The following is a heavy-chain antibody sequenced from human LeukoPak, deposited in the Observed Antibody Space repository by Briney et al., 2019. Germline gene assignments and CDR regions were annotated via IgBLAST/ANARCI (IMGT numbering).Heavy chain of an antibody. J-gene: IGHJ4*02. V-gene: IGHV1-69*13. D-gene: IGHD3-3*01. Sequence: GASVKVSCKASGGTFSSYAISWVRQAPEQGLEWMEGLFPIFGTANYAQKFQGRVMITADESTSTAYMELSSLRSEDTAVYYCAREKGGITIFGVVTYYFDYWGQGTLVTVSS. CDR1: GGTFSSYA. CDR2: LFPIFGTA. CDR3: AREKGGITIFGVVTYYFDY.